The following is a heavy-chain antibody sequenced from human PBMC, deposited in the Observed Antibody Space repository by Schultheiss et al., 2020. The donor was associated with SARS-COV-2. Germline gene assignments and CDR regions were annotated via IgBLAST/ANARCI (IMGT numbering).Heavy chain of an antibody. CDR3: ARGLGGYDYVWGSYRPTYYFDY. V-gene: IGHV4-34*01. J-gene: IGHJ4*02. D-gene: IGHD3-16*02. CDR2: INHSGST. CDR1: GGSFSGYY. Sequence: SETLSLTCAVYGGSFSGYYWSWIRQPPGKGLEWIGEINHSGSTNYNPSLKSRVTISVDTSKNQFSLKLSSVTAAHTAVYYCARGLGGYDYVWGSYRPTYYFDYWGQGTLVTVSS.